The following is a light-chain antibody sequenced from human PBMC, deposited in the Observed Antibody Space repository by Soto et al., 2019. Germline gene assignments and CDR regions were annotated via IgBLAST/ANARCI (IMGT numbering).Light chain of an antibody. Sequence: QSALTQPRSVSGSPGQSVTISCTGTSSDVGGYEYVSWYQQYPGKAPKLMIYAVTRRPSGVPDRFSGSKSGNTASLTISGLQAEDEADYYCCSYAGSYTWVFGGGTNSPS. V-gene: IGLV2-11*01. J-gene: IGLJ3*02. CDR3: CSYAGSYTWV. CDR1: SSDVGGYEY. CDR2: AVT.